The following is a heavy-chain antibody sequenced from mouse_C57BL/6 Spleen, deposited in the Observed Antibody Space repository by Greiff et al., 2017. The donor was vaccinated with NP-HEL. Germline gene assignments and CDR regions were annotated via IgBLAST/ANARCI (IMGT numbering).Heavy chain of an antibody. J-gene: IGHJ3*01. V-gene: IGHV1-81*01. CDR2: IYPRSGNT. CDR3: ERLGDYGEFAY. D-gene: IGHD2-4*01. Sequence: VQLQQSGAELARPGASVKLSCKASGYTFTSYGISWVKQRTGQGLEWIGEIYPRSGNTYYNEKFKGKATLTADKSSSTAYMELRSLTSEDSAVYFCERLGDYGEFAYWGQGTLVTVSA. CDR1: GYTFTSYG.